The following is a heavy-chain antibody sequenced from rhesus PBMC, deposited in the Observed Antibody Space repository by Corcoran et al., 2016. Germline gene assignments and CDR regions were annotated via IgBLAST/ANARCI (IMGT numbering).Heavy chain of an antibody. CDR2: IYDSNTST. CDR1: GGSISDSYR. CDR3: ASLYYNIWTGYATFDY. D-gene: IGHD3-3*01. V-gene: IGHV4S10*01. Sequence: QVQLQESGPGVVKPSETLSLTCAVSGGSISDSYRWSWIRQPPGKGLEWIGYIYDSNTSTNSNPSLKSRVTISTDTSKNQFSLKLSSVTAADTAVYYCASLYYNIWTGYATFDYWGQGVLVTVSS. J-gene: IGHJ4*01.